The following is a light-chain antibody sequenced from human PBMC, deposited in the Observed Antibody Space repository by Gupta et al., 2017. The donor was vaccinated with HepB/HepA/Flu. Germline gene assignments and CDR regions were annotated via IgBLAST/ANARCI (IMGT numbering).Light chain of an antibody. Sequence: SPLTHPPSAPGSPGQSVTISCTGTSSDVGGYNYVSWYQQHPGKAPKLIIYEVSKRPSGVPDRFSGSKSGNTASLTVSGLQAEDEADYYCSSYAGSNNLVFGGGTKLTVL. V-gene: IGLV2-8*01. CDR1: SSDVGGYNY. CDR2: EVS. J-gene: IGLJ2*01. CDR3: SSYAGSNNLV.